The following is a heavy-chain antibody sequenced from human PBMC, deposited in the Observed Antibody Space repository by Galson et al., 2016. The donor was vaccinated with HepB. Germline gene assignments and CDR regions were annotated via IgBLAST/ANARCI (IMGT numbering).Heavy chain of an antibody. J-gene: IGHJ4*02. V-gene: IGHV3-7*03. Sequence: SLRLSCAVSGLKFSTYWMTWVHQAPGKGLEWVATMNPDGNEKAYVDSVKGRFTMSRDNAKDSLHLQMNSLRAEDTGVYYCVTSQGYWGQGTLVTVSS. CDR1: GLKFSTYW. CDR3: VTSQGY. CDR2: MNPDGNEK.